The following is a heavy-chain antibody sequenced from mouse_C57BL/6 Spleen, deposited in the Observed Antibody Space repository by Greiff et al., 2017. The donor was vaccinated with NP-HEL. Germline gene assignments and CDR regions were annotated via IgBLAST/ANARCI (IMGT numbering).Heavy chain of an antibody. CDR1: GYAFSSYW. Sequence: VQLQQSGAELVKPGASVKISCKASGYAFSSYWMNWVKQRPGKGLEWIGQIYPGDGDTNYNGKFKGKATLTADKSSSTAYMQLSSLTSVDSAVYFCARSCGNFPYFDYWGQGTTLTVSS. D-gene: IGHD2-1*01. CDR2: IYPGDGDT. CDR3: ARSCGNFPYFDY. V-gene: IGHV1-80*01. J-gene: IGHJ2*01.